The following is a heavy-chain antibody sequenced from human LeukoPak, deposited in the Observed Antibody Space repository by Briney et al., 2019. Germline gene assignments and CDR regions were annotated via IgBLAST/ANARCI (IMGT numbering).Heavy chain of an antibody. D-gene: IGHD3-10*01. CDR1: GFTSSSSW. CDR2: IWYDGSNK. V-gene: IGHV3-33*08. Sequence: GGSLRLSCAASGFTSSSSWMSWVRQAPGKGLEWVAVIWYDGSNKYYADSVKGRFTISRDNSKNTLYLQMNSLRAEDTAVYYCARDNIGGSGSYYSPHFDYWGQGTLVTVSS. CDR3: ARDNIGGSGSYYSPHFDY. J-gene: IGHJ4*02.